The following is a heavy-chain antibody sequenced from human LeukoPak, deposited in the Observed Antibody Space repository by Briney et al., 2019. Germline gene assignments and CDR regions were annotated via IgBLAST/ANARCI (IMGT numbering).Heavy chain of an antibody. CDR3: ARAPQWARFDY. J-gene: IGHJ4*02. D-gene: IGHD2-8*01. V-gene: IGHV3-53*01. CDR2: IYSGGST. Sequence: GGSLRLSCAASGFTFSNYEMNWVRQAPGKGLEWVSVIYSGGSTYYADSVKGRFTISRDNSKNTLYLQMNSLRAEDTAVYYCARAPQWARFDYWGQGTLVTVSS. CDR1: GFTFSNYE.